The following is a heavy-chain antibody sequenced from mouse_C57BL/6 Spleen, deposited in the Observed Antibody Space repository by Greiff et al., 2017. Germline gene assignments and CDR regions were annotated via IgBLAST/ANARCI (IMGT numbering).Heavy chain of an antibody. CDR3: TRVTRSYWYPDA. V-gene: IGHV5-9-1*02. J-gene: IGHJ1*02. Sequence: EVQLVESGEGLVKPGGSLKLSCAASGFTVRSYSMSWVLQTPEKRLEWVAYISSGGDYIYYADTVKGRFTISRDNARNTLYLQMSSLKSEDTALYYCTRVTRSYWYPDAWGSGTTVTVSS. CDR2: ISSGGDYI. CDR1: GFTVRSYS. D-gene: IGHD2-1*01.